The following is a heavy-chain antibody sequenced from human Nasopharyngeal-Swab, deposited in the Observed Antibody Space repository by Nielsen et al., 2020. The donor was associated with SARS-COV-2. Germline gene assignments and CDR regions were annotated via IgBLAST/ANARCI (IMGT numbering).Heavy chain of an antibody. J-gene: IGHJ6*02. CDR2: IYYSGST. CDR3: ARGGPYYGMDV. V-gene: IGHV4-59*01. CDR1: GVSISSYY. Sequence: SETLSLTCTVSGVSISSYYWSWIRQPPGKGLEWIGYIYYSGSTNYNPSLKSRVTISVDTSKNKFSLKLSTVTAADTAVYYCARGGPYYGMDVWGQGTTVTVSS. D-gene: IGHD3-10*01.